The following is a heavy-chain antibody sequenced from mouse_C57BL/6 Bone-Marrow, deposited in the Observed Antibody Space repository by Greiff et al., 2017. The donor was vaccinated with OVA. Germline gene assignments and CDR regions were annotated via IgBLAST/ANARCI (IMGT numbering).Heavy chain of an antibody. D-gene: IGHD1-1*01. CDR1: GYTFTDYE. CDR2: IDPETGGT. Sequence: VKLQESGAELVRPGASVTLSCKASGYTFTDYEMHWVKQTPVHGLEWIGAIDPETGGTSYTQKFKGKAILTADKSSRTAYMELRSLTSEDSAVYYCTRRRYYYGSSRDYWGQGTTLTVAS. CDR3: TRRRYYYGSSRDY. J-gene: IGHJ2*01. V-gene: IGHV1-15*01.